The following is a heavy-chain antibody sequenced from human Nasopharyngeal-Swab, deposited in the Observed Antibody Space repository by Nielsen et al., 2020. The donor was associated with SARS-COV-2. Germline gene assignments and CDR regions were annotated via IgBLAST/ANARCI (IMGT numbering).Heavy chain of an antibody. CDR3: ARDPTSVAGTGDYYYGMDV. J-gene: IGHJ6*02. Sequence: ASVKVSCKASGYTFTGYYMHWVRQAPGQGLEWMGWINPNSGGTNYAQKFQGRVTMTRDTSISTAYMELSRLRSDDTAVYYCARDPTSVAGTGDYYYGMDVWGQGTLVTVSS. CDR2: INPNSGGT. CDR1: GYTFTGYY. V-gene: IGHV1-2*02. D-gene: IGHD6-19*01.